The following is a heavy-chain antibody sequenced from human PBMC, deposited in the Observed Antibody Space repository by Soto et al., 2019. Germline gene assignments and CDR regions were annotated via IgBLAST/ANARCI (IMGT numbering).Heavy chain of an antibody. CDR1: GGSISNADFS. V-gene: IGHV4-30-2*01. Sequence: QLQLQESGSGVVKPSHTLSLTCTVSGGSISNADFSWIWIRQPPGQGLEWIGYIYPSGMSFYNPSVRSCVTMSIDMSNDQFDLSLKSATDADTSLYFCARERDGYALFDTWGQGTLVTVSS. CDR2: IYPSGMS. CDR3: ARERDGYALFDT. J-gene: IGHJ4*02. D-gene: IGHD2-2*01.